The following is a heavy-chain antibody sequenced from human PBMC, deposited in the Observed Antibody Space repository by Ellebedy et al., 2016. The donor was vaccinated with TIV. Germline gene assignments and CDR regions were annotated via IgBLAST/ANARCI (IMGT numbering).Heavy chain of an antibody. D-gene: IGHD3-22*01. CDR3: ARDSPAYYNSRGLDS. CDR1: GEFFTSFY. J-gene: IGHJ4*02. CDR2: ILYSGGT. V-gene: IGHV4-59*01. Sequence: SETLSLTCTVYGEFFTSFYWSWIRQPPGKGLEWIGYILYSGGTNYNPSLRSRVTISVDTSKNQFSLNLSSVTAADTAVYYCARDSPAYYNSRGLDSWGQGILVTVSS.